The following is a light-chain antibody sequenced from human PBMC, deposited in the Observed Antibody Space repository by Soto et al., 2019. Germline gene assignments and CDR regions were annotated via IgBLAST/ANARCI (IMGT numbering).Light chain of an antibody. Sequence: QSARTQPRSVSGSPGQSVTISCTGTSSDVGGYNYVSWYQQHPGKAPKVMIYDVSERPSGVPDRFSGSKSGNTASLTISGLQAEDEADYYCCSYAGSPRYVLGIGTKLTVL. CDR3: CSYAGSPRYV. CDR2: DVS. CDR1: SSDVGGYNY. V-gene: IGLV2-11*01. J-gene: IGLJ1*01.